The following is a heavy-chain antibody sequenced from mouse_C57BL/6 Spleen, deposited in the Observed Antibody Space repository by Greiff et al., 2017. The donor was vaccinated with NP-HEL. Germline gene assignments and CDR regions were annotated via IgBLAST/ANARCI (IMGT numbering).Heavy chain of an antibody. D-gene: IGHD2-2*01. CDR1: GFSLTSYG. V-gene: IGHV2-2*01. CDR2: IWSGGST. CDR3: ARKGGYDGGPWFAD. Sequence: QVQLQQSGPGLVQPSQSLSITCTVSGFSLTSYGVHWVRQSPGKGLEWLGVIWSGGSTDYNAAFISRLSISKDNSKSQVFFKMNSLQADDTAIYYCARKGGYDGGPWFADWGQGTLVTVSA. J-gene: IGHJ3*01.